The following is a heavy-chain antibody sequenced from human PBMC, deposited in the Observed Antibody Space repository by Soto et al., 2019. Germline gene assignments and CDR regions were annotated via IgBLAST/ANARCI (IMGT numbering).Heavy chain of an antibody. CDR3: ARDGEGESSPLYYYYGMDV. CDR2: INAGNGNT. CDR1: GYPFTSYA. J-gene: IGHJ6*02. Sequence: ASVKVSCKASGYPFTSYAMHWVRQSPGQRLEWMGWINAGNGNTKYSQKFQGRVTITRDTSASTAYMELSSLRSEDTAVYYCARDGEGESSPLYYYYGMDVWGQGTTVTVSS. V-gene: IGHV1-3*01. D-gene: IGHD6-13*01.